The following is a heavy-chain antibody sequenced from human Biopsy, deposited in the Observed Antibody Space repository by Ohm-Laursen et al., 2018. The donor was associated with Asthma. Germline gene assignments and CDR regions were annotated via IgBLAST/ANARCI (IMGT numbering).Heavy chain of an antibody. CDR2: HDHEEGGT. J-gene: IGHJ4*02. CDR1: GYSLTDLS. V-gene: IGHV1-24*01. D-gene: IGHD4-17*01. CDR3: ASDFPKDYVRYNFQF. Sequence: GASVKVSCKISGYSLTDLSMHWVQQAPGQGLEWMGGHDHEEGGTVNAWRFQGRVTMTEDTSTDTAYMGLSSLSSDDTAVYYCASDFPKDYVRYNFQFWGQGTLVTVSS.